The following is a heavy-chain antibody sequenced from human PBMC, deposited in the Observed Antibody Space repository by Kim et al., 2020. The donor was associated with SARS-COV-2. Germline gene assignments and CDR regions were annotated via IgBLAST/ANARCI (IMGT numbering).Heavy chain of an antibody. CDR2: FDPEDGET. D-gene: IGHD2-21*02. J-gene: IGHJ5*02. Sequence: ASVKVSCKVCGYTLTELSMHWVRQAPGKGLEWMGGFDPEDGETIYAQKFQGRVTMTEDTSTDTAYMELSSLRSEDTAVYYCATAPAYCGGDCYSVGHWFDPWGQGTLVTVSS. V-gene: IGHV1-24*01. CDR1: GYTLTELS. CDR3: ATAPAYCGGDCYSVGHWFDP.